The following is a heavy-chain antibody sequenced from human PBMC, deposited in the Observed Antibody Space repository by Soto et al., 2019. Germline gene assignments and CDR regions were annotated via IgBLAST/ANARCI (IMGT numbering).Heavy chain of an antibody. V-gene: IGHV4-59*01. CDR1: VGTIRRYD. CDR2: IDYGGST. CDR3: ASLYGPFYY. Sequence: ESLTLRRTVSVGTIRRYDWSRIRQPPGAGLEWIGAIDYGGSTNYNPALTSRVTISVDTSRNQFSLKRSSVTAADTAGYYCASLYGPFYYWGQGTLVTVSS. D-gene: IGHD3-10*01. J-gene: IGHJ4*02.